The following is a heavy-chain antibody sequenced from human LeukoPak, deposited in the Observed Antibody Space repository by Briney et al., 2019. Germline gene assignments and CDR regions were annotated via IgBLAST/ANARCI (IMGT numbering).Heavy chain of an antibody. CDR2: LYSGGSA. Sequence: GGSLRLSCAASGFTVSSTYMTWVRQAPGKGLEWVSVLYSGGSAYYADSVRGRFTISRDNSKNTLYLQMNSLRVEDSAVCYCARALNWKDYYFDYWGQGTLVTVSS. CDR1: GFTVSSTY. CDR3: ARALNWKDYYFDY. J-gene: IGHJ4*02. D-gene: IGHD1-20*01. V-gene: IGHV3-66*01.